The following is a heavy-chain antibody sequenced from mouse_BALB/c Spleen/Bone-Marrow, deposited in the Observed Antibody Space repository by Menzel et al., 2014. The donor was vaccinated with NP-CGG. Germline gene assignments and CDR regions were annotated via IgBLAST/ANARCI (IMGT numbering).Heavy chain of an antibody. CDR3: ASYDYGYYFDY. CDR2: IVPANGNT. J-gene: IGHJ2*01. D-gene: IGHD2-4*01. Sequence: VTLKVCGAELVKPGASVKLSCTTSGFNIKDTYMHWVKLRPEQGLEWIGRIVPANGNTKYAPKFQGKATITADTSSNTAYLQLSSLTSEDTAVYFCASYDYGYYFDYWGQGTTLTVSS. V-gene: IGHV14-3*02. CDR1: GFNIKDTY.